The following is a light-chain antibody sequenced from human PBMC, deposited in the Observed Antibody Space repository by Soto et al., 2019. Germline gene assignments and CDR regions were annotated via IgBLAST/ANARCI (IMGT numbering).Light chain of an antibody. Sequence: EIVLTQSPATLSLSPGERATLSCRASQAVNTRLAWYQHKPGQAPRLLIYLTSNRAAGIPARFSGSGSGTEFTLTISSLQSEDFAVYYCQQYNNWPVTFGQGTKVDIK. J-gene: IGKJ1*01. V-gene: IGKV3D-15*01. CDR3: QQYNNWPVT. CDR1: QAVNTR. CDR2: LTS.